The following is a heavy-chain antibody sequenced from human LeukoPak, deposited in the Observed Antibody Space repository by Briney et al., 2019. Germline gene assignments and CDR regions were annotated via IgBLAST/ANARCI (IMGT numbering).Heavy chain of an antibody. CDR3: TRDSRSARRVAGPTDYYYYYGMDV. D-gene: IGHD2-2*01. V-gene: IGHV3-30*04. J-gene: IGHJ6*02. Sequence: GGSLRLSGAASGFTFSSYAMHGVREPPGQGVEGVAVISYDVSNKYYEDSVNGRFTISRDNSKNTLYLQMNSLRAEDTAVYYCTRDSRSARRVAGPTDYYYYYGMDVWGEETTVAVSS. CDR2: ISYDVSNK. CDR1: GFTFSSYA.